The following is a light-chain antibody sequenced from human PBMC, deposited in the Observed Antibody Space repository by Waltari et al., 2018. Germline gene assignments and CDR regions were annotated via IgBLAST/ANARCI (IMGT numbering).Light chain of an antibody. CDR1: QSAASTY. Sequence: EYVLTQSPGTLSLSPGERATLSCRASQSAASTYLAWYQQKPGQAPSLLIYGASNRDTDIPARLSGSGSGKDFTLTISTLEPEDFAVYYCQQYGDSPLYTFGRGTKLEIK. CDR2: GAS. J-gene: IGKJ2*01. CDR3: QQYGDSPLYT. V-gene: IGKV3-20*01.